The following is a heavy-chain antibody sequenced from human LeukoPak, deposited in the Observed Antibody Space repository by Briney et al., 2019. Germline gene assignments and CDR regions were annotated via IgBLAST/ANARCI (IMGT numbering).Heavy chain of an antibody. J-gene: IGHJ6*02. D-gene: IGHD3-3*01. CDR3: AREKLEDDFWSGESFYYGMDV. V-gene: IGHV1-2*02. CDR1: GYRFIGYH. Sequence: GASVKVSCKASGYRFIGYHLHWVRQAPGQGPEWMGWFNPNSGDTKYAERFQGRVTMTGDTSISTAYMELSRLRSDDTAIYYCAREKLEDDFWSGESFYYGMDVWGQGTTVTVS. CDR2: FNPNSGDT.